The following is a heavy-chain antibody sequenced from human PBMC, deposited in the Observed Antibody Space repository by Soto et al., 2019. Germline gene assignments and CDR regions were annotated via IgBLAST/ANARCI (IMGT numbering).Heavy chain of an antibody. CDR1: GSSLSTSGLG. D-gene: IGHD3-10*01. V-gene: IGHV2-5*02. Sequence: SGPTLVNPTQTLTLTCTFSGSSLSTSGLGVGWIRQPPGKALEWLALIYWDDDKRYSPSLKSRLTITKDTYKSQVVLTMTNMDPVDTATYYCAHRRGFGELLYWGQGTLVTVSS. J-gene: IGHJ4*02. CDR3: AHRRGFGELLY. CDR2: IYWDDDK.